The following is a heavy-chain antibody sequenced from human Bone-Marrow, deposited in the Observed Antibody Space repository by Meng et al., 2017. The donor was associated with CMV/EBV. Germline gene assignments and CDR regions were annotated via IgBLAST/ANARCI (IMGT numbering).Heavy chain of an antibody. V-gene: IGHV1-2*02. J-gene: IGHJ4*02. CDR2: INPNSGGT. Sequence: ASVKVSCKASGYTFTGYYMHWVRQAPGQGLEWMGWINPNSGGTNYAQKFQGRVTMTRDTPISTAYMELSRLRSDDTAVYYCAREIVVPAAQSGALDYWGQGTLVTVSS. CDR1: GYTFTGYY. D-gene: IGHD2-2*01. CDR3: AREIVVPAAQSGALDY.